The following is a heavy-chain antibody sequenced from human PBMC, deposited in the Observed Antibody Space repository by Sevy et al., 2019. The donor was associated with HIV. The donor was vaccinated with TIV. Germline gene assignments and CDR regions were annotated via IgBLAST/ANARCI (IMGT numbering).Heavy chain of an antibody. V-gene: IGHV1-2*06. D-gene: IGHD5-18*01. J-gene: IGHJ5*02. Sequence: ASVKVSCKASGYTFTGYYLHWVRQAPGQGLEWMGRINPNSGGTNYAQKFQGRVTMTRDTSISTAYMELSRLRSDDTAVYYCARTGDTTMKYNWFDPWGQRTLVTVSS. CDR3: ARTGDTTMKYNWFDP. CDR1: GYTFTGYY. CDR2: INPNSGGT.